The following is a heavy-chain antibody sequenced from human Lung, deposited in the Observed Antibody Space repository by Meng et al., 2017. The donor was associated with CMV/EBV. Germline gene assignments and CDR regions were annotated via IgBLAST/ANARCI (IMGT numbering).Heavy chain of an antibody. Sequence: GESLKISCAASGFTFSNYAVHWVRQAPGKGLDWVAVITHDGSKKYYADSVEGRYSISRDNSKNTVHLHMNSLRAEDTAFYYCARDHWDSKWQWLTAGGMDVWGQGTTVXVSS. V-gene: IGHV3-30-3*01. CDR3: ARDHWDSKWQWLTAGGMDV. D-gene: IGHD6-19*01. CDR1: GFTFSNYA. J-gene: IGHJ6*02. CDR2: ITHDGSKK.